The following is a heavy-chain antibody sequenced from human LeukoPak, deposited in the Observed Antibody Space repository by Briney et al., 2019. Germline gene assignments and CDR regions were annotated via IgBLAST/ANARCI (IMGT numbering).Heavy chain of an antibody. Sequence: GGSLRLSCAASGLIFSNYWMTWVRQAPGKGLEWVANIKEDGSETYYVDSVKGRFTISRDDSRNTLYLQMNSLRGDDTAVYYCAKDVGKWESLHFFDYWGQGTLVTVSS. J-gene: IGHJ4*02. V-gene: IGHV3-7*03. CDR3: AKDVGKWESLHFFDY. CDR2: IKEDGSET. D-gene: IGHD1-26*01. CDR1: GLIFSNYW.